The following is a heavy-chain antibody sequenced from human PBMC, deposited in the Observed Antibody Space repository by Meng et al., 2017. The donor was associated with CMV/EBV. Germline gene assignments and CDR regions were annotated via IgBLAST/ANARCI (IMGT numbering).Heavy chain of an antibody. CDR3: AKDYDILTGYYSGMDV. J-gene: IGHJ6*02. Sequence: GESLKISCAASGFTFSSYWMSWVRQAPGKGLEWVANIKQDGSEKYYVDSVKGRFTISRDNAKNSLYLQMNSLRAEDTALYYCAKDYDILTGYYSGMDVWGQGTTVTVSS. D-gene: IGHD3-9*01. V-gene: IGHV3-7*03. CDR1: GFTFSSYW. CDR2: IKQDGSEK.